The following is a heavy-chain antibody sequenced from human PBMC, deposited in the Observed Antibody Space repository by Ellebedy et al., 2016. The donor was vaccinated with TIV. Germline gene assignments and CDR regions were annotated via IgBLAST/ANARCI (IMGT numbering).Heavy chain of an antibody. CDR3: AKRGVASFSTQIRGWFDP. J-gene: IGHJ5*02. CDR2: ISGTGGSQ. CDR1: GFTFSNYV. D-gene: IGHD3-3*02. V-gene: IGHV3-23*01. Sequence: GESLKISCAASGFTFSNYVMSWVRQAPGKGLEWVEFISGTGGSQTYAASVKGRFTISRDNSKNTLYLHMNRLKAEDTAVYYCAKRGVASFSTQIRGWFDPWGQGTLVTVSS.